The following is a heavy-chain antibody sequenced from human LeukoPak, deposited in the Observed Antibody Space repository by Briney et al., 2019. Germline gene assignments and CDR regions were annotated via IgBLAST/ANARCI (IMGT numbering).Heavy chain of an antibody. D-gene: IGHD7-27*01. Sequence: AAVTVSCKASVYSFSTFDINWVRQAPGQGLEWMGWLNPNTGKTGYAQKFQDRVTITGNSSISTVDMELSSLTSDDTAVYYCARGPLTGEHYHYYMDVWGKGTTVTVSS. V-gene: IGHV1-8*03. CDR3: ARGPLTGEHYHYYMDV. CDR2: LNPNTGKT. J-gene: IGHJ6*03. CDR1: VYSFSTFD.